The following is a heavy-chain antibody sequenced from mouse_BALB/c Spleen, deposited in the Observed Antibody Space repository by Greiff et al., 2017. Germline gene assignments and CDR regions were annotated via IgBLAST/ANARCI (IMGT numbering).Heavy chain of an antibody. V-gene: IGHV3-6*02. CDR1: GYSITSGYY. Sequence: LVESGPGLVKPSQSLSLTCSVTGYSITSGYYWNWIRQFPGNKLEWMGYISYDGSNNYNPSLKNRISITRDTSKNQSFLKLNSVTTEDTATYYCAREGGDRYYFDYWGQGTTLTVSS. J-gene: IGHJ2*01. CDR3: AREGGDRYYFDY. CDR2: ISYDGSN. D-gene: IGHD2-14*01.